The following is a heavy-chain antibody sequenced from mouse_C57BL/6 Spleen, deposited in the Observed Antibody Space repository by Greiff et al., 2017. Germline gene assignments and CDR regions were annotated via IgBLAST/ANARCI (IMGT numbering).Heavy chain of an antibody. D-gene: IGHD1-1*01. CDR2: IYPSDSET. CDR1: GYTFTSYW. CDR3: ARARNTTVGGHWCFDD. V-gene: IGHV1-61*01. Sequence: QVQLQQPGAELVRPGSSVKLSCKASGYTFTSYWMAWVKQRPGQGLEWIGNIYPSDSETHYNQKFKDQATLTVDKSSSTAYLQLSSLKSEDCGVYYGARARNTTVGGHWCFDDWGTGTTVTVSS. J-gene: IGHJ1*03.